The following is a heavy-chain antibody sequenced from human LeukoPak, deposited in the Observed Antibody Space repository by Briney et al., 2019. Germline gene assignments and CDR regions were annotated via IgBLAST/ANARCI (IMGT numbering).Heavy chain of an antibody. CDR2: TSYDGTNK. Sequence: PGGSLRLSCAASGFTFSNFAMHWVRQAPGKGLEWVAITSYDGTNKYYADSVKGRFTISRDNAKNSLYLQMNSLRAEDTAVYYCARGLGATLRDVGFDYWGQGTLVTVSS. D-gene: IGHD1-26*01. J-gene: IGHJ4*02. CDR1: GFTFSNFA. CDR3: ARGLGATLRDVGFDY. V-gene: IGHV3-33*08.